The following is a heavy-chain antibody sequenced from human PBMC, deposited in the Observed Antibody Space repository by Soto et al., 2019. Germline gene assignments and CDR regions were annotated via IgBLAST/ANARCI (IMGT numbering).Heavy chain of an antibody. J-gene: IGHJ5*02. Sequence: PSETLSLTCTVSGGSISSSSYYWGWIRQPPGKGLEWIGSIYYSGSTYYNPSLKSRVTISVDTSKNQFSLKLSSVTAADTAVYYCARNIVVVPAALSENWFDPWGQGTLVTAPQ. V-gene: IGHV4-39*01. CDR2: IYYSGST. CDR3: ARNIVVVPAALSENWFDP. CDR1: GGSISSSSYY. D-gene: IGHD2-2*01.